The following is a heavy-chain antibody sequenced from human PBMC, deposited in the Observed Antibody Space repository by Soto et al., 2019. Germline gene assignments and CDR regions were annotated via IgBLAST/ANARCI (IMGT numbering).Heavy chain of an antibody. D-gene: IGHD7-27*01. V-gene: IGHV1-69*01. Sequence: QVHVVQSGAEVKKPGSSVKGPCKAYGGTFNSFGIKWVRQAPGQGLEWVGGIIPVFGTINYAQKFRGRVTITADASTSTSYMELSSLRSDYTAVYYCAIENWGPGGHYFDYWGQGTLVTVSS. CDR1: GGTFNSFG. J-gene: IGHJ4*02. CDR2: IIPVFGTI. CDR3: AIENWGPGGHYFDY.